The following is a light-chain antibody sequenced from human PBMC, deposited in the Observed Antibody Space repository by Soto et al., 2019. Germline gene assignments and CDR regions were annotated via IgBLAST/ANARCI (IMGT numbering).Light chain of an antibody. CDR2: DAS. Sequence: EIVLTQSPAPLSLSPGERATLSCRASQSVSSYLAWYQQKPGQAPRLLIYDASNRATGIPARFSGSGSGTDFSLTISSLEPEDFAVYYWHQRSNWPPLGQGTRLEIK. CDR1: QSVSSY. J-gene: IGKJ5*01. CDR3: HQRSNWPP. V-gene: IGKV3-11*01.